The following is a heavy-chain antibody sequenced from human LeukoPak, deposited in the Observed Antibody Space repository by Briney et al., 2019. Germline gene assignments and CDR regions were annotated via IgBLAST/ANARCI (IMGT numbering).Heavy chain of an antibody. Sequence: PGGSLRLSCAASGFTFSSYAMSWVRQAPGKGLEWVSAISGSGGSTYYADSVKGRFTISRDNSKNTLYLQMNSLRAEDTAVYYCAKDGQYYYDSSGYSDYWGQGTLVTVSS. D-gene: IGHD3-22*01. J-gene: IGHJ4*02. CDR1: GFTFSSYA. V-gene: IGHV3-23*01. CDR3: AKDGQYYYDSSGYSDY. CDR2: ISGSGGST.